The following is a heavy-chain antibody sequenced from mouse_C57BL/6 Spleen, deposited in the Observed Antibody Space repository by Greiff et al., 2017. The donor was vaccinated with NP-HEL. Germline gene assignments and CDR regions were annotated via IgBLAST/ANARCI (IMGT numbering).Heavy chain of an antibody. J-gene: IGHJ4*01. V-gene: IGHV5-17*01. CDR1: GFTFSDYG. CDR3: ARRLRYYGSSYEGFYYAMDY. D-gene: IGHD1-1*01. Sequence: EVHLVESGGGLVKPGGSLKLSCAASGFTFSDYGMHWVRQAPEKGLEWVAYISSGSSTIYYADTVKGRFTISRDNAKNTLFLQMTSLRSEDTAMYYCARRLRYYGSSYEGFYYAMDYWGQGTSVTVSS. CDR2: ISSGSSTI.